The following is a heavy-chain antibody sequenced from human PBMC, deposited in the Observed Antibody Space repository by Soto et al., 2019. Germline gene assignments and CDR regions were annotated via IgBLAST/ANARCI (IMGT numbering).Heavy chain of an antibody. CDR3: ARDERRDGYTKFDY. CDR2: IWYDGSNK. Sequence: QVQLVASGGGVVQPGRSRRLSCAASGFTFSSYGMHWVRQAPGKGLEWVAVIWYDGSNKYYADSVKGRFTISRDNSKNTLYLQMNSLRDEDTAVYYCARDERRDGYTKFDYWGQGTLVTVSS. J-gene: IGHJ4*02. D-gene: IGHD5-12*01. CDR1: GFTFSSYG. V-gene: IGHV3-33*01.